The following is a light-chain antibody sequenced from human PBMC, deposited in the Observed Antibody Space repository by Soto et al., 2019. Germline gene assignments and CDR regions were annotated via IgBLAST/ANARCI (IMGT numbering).Light chain of an antibody. Sequence: EIVFTQSPGTLSLSPGERVTLSCRASQSVSSSYLAWYQQKPGQAPRLLFYGASSRATGTPDRFSGSGSGTDFILTSSRLEPDDFAVYYCQQYGRSPWTFGQGTKVDIK. CDR1: QSVSSSY. J-gene: IGKJ1*01. V-gene: IGKV3-20*01. CDR3: QQYGRSPWT. CDR2: GAS.